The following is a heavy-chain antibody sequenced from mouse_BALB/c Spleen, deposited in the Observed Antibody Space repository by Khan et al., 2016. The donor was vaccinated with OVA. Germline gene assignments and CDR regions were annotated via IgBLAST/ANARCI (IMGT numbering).Heavy chain of an antibody. CDR3: ARSYYGSSSFDY. V-gene: IGHV1-7*01. CDR2: INPSTGYT. D-gene: IGHD1-1*01. CDR1: GYTFTSYW. J-gene: IGHJ2*01. Sequence: QVQLQQSGAELAKPGASVKMSCKASGYTFTSYWMHWVKQRPGQGLEWIGYINPSTGYTEYNQKFKDNDTLTADKSSSTAYMQLSSLTSEDSAVYYCARSYYGSSSFDYWGQGTTLTVSS.